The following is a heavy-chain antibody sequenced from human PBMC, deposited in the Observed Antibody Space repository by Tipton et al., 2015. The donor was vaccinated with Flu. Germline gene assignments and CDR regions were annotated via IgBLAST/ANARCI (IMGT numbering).Heavy chain of an antibody. D-gene: IGHD2-15*01. J-gene: IGHJ3*01. Sequence: SLRLSCAASGFIFNDYAMIWVRQAPGKGLEWVSHVNSDRSSITYADSVKGRFTVSRDDAKNTLYLQMNILRADDSAVYYCARDDDSAGNGIDLWGQGTMVTVSS. CDR1: GFIFNDYA. CDR3: ARDDDSAGNGIDL. CDR2: VNSDRSSI. V-gene: IGHV3-74*01.